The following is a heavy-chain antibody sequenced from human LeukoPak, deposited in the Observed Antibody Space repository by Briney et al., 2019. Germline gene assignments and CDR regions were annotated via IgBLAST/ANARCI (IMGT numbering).Heavy chain of an antibody. CDR1: GGSISSGSYY. V-gene: IGHV4-61*02. CDR2: IYTSGST. D-gene: IGHD3-3*01. Sequence: KPSETLSLTCTVSGGSISSGSYYWSWIRQPAGKGLEWIGRIYTSGSTNYNPSLKSRVTISVDTSKNQFSLKLSSVTAADTAVYYCASAPGYDFWSGSRYYYYYYMDVWGKGTTVTVSS. J-gene: IGHJ6*03. CDR3: ASAPGYDFWSGSRYYYYYYMDV.